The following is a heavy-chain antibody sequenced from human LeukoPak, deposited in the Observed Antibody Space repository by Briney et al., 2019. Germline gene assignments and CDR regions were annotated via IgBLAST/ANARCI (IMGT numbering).Heavy chain of an antibody. CDR2: IYHSGSI. Sequence: SQTLSLTCAVSGGSISSGGYSWSWLRQPPGKGLEWIGYIYHSGSIYYNPSLKSRVTISVDRSKNQFSLKLSSVTAADTAVYYCARGWETTILDYWGQGTLVTVSS. D-gene: IGHD1-26*01. V-gene: IGHV4-30-2*01. J-gene: IGHJ4*02. CDR3: ARGWETTILDY. CDR1: GGSISSGGYS.